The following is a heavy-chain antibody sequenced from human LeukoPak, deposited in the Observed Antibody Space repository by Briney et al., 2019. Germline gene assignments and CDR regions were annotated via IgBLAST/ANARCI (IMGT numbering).Heavy chain of an antibody. J-gene: IGHJ4*02. Sequence: ASVKVSCKVSGYTLTELSMHWVRQAPGKGLEWMGGFDPEDGETIYAQKFQGRVTMTEDTSTDTAYMELSSLRSEDTAVYYCATPPYCSSTGCHDYWGQGTLVTVSS. V-gene: IGHV1-24*01. CDR2: FDPEDGET. CDR3: ATPPYCSSTGCHDY. CDR1: GYTLTELS. D-gene: IGHD2-2*01.